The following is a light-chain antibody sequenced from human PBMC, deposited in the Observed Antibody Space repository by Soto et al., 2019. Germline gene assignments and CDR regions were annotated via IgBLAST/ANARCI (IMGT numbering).Light chain of an antibody. CDR2: DAS. Sequence: ATQLTQSPSSLSASVGDRVTITCRASQGISTDVAWYQQKPGKAPQVLISDASKVQSGVPSRFSGSGSGKDFTLIIGSLRPEDLATYSCQQCNNYPPSFGQGTKLEIK. V-gene: IGKV1D-13*01. CDR1: QGISTD. J-gene: IGKJ2*01. CDR3: QQCNNYPPS.